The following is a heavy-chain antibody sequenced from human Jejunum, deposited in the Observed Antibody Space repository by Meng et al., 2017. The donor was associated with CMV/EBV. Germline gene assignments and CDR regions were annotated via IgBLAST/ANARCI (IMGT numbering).Heavy chain of an antibody. Sequence: SIRTYWWSWIRQSPGKGLEWIGYIHHSGTTNHNPSLRSRVIMSVDTSNNQFSLKLTSVTAADTAVYYCARDSYHYGSSTYNWFDPWGQGILVTVS. CDR3: ARDSYHYGSSTYNWFDP. CDR2: IHHSGTT. D-gene: IGHD3-10*01. CDR1: SIRTYW. V-gene: IGHV4-59*01. J-gene: IGHJ5*02.